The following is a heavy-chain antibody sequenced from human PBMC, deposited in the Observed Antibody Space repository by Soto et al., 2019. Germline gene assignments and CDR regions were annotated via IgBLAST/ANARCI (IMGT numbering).Heavy chain of an antibody. J-gene: IGHJ4*02. CDR2: ISGSGGST. V-gene: IGHV3-23*01. D-gene: IGHD3-3*01. Sequence: GGSLRLSCAASRFTFSSYAMSGVRQAPGKGLEWVSAISGSGGSTYYADSVKGRFTISRDNSKNTLYLQMNSLRAEDTAVYYCAKDQAYYDFWSGYSYFDYWGQGTLVTVSS. CDR1: RFTFSSYA. CDR3: AKDQAYYDFWSGYSYFDY.